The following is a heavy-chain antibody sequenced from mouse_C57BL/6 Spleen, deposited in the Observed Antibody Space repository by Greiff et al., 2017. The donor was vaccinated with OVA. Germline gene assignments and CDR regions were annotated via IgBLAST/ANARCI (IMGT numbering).Heavy chain of an antibody. V-gene: IGHV1-50*01. CDR3: ARPSYSNYGGYFDY. Sequence: QVQLKQPGAELVKPGASVKLSCKASGYTFTSYWMQWVKQRPGQGLEWIGEIDPSDSYTNYNQKFKGKATLTVDTSSSTAYMQLSSLTSEDSAVYYCARPSYSNYGGYFDYWGQGTTLTVSS. J-gene: IGHJ2*01. CDR1: GYTFTSYW. CDR2: IDPSDSYT. D-gene: IGHD2-5*01.